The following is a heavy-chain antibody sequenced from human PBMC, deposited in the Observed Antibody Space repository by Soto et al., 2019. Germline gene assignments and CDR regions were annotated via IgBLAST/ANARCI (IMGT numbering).Heavy chain of an antibody. CDR1: GGTFSSYA. J-gene: IGHJ6*02. Sequence: SVKVSCKASGGTFSSYAISWVRQAPGQGLEWMGGIIPIFGTANYAQKFQGRVTITADESTSTAYMELSSLRSEDTAVYYCARVLYYYDSSGYSIYYYYGMDVWGQGTTVTVSS. CDR2: IIPIFGTA. D-gene: IGHD3-22*01. V-gene: IGHV1-69*13. CDR3: ARVLYYYDSSGYSIYYYYGMDV.